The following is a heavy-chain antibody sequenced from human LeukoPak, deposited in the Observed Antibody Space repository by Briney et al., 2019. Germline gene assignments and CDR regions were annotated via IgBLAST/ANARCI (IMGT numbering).Heavy chain of an antibody. Sequence: ASVKVSCKVSGYTLTELSMHWVRQAPGKGLEWMGGFDPEDGETIYAQKFQGRVTMTEDTSTDTAYMELSSLRSEDTAVYYCARSGIAAAGTGDWSDPWGQGTLVTVSS. D-gene: IGHD6-13*01. V-gene: IGHV1-24*01. CDR3: ARSGIAAAGTGDWSDP. CDR2: FDPEDGET. J-gene: IGHJ5*02. CDR1: GYTLTELS.